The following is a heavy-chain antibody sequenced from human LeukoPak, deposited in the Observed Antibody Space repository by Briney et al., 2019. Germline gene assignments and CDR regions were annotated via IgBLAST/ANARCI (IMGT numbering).Heavy chain of an antibody. D-gene: IGHD4-17*01. Sequence: GGSLRLSFRASRLTLSYCGRLWARQAPGKGLEWVADTWYDGSNKYYSDSMKGRITISRDNSKNTLCLQINSLIAGDTAVYYCVRRGLEYGRLFDYWGQGTLVTVSS. V-gene: IGHV3-33*08. CDR1: RLTLSYCG. CDR2: TWYDGSNK. J-gene: IGHJ4*02. CDR3: VRRGLEYGRLFDY.